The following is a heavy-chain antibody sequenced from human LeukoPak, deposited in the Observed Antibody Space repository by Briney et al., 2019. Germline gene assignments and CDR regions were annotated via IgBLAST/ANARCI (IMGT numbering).Heavy chain of an antibody. CDR3: ARAKRGGYYDSIYYFDL. CDR1: GFTFSDYW. V-gene: IGHV3-7*01. D-gene: IGHD3-22*01. J-gene: IGHJ4*02. CDR2: IKEDGSEK. Sequence: GSLRLSCAASGFTFSDYWMTWVRQAPGKGLEWVANIKEDGSEKYYVDFVKGRFTISRDNIEDSLYLQVNSLKAEDTAVYYWARAKRGGYYDSIYYFDLWRQGTLVTVSS.